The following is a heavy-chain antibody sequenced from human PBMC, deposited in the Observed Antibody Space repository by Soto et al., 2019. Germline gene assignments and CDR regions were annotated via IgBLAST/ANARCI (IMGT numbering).Heavy chain of an antibody. D-gene: IGHD2-2*01. CDR3: ARDWSCSSTSCHPGGMDV. CDR2: IYYSGST. CDR1: GGSISSGGYS. Sequence: SETLSLTCTVSGGSISSGGYSWTWIRQHPGMGLEWIGYIYYSGSTYYNPSLKSRVTISVDTSKNQFSLKLSSVTAADTAVYYCARDWSCSSTSCHPGGMDVWGQGTTVTVSS. V-gene: IGHV4-31*03. J-gene: IGHJ6*02.